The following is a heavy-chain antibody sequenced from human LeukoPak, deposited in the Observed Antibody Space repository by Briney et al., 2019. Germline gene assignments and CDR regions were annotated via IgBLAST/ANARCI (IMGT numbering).Heavy chain of an antibody. CDR2: VYYIGTT. D-gene: IGHD5-12*01. Sequence: PSETLSLTCTVSGGSISTYYWSWIRQPPGKGLEWIGYVYYIGTTNYNPSLKSRVTISVDTSKNQFSLNLNSVTAADTAVYYCARGGFDAFDIWGQGTMVTVSS. J-gene: IGHJ3*02. V-gene: IGHV4-59*01. CDR3: ARGGFDAFDI. CDR1: GGSISTYY.